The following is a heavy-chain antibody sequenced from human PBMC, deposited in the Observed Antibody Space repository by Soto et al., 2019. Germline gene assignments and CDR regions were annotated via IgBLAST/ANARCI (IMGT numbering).Heavy chain of an antibody. D-gene: IGHD1-1*01. CDR2: IWYDGSNK. Sequence: QVQLVESGGGVVQPGRSLRLSCAASVFTFSSYGMHWVRQAPGKGLGWVAVIWYDGSNKDYADSVKGRFTISRDNSKNPLYVPMNSLRAEDTAVYYCARGDARNGYFDLWGRGTLVTVSS. CDR3: ARGDARNGYFDL. V-gene: IGHV3-33*01. J-gene: IGHJ2*01. CDR1: VFTFSSYG.